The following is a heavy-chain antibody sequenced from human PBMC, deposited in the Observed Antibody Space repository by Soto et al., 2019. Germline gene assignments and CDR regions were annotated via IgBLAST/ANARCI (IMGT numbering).Heavy chain of an antibody. CDR1: GGSFSGYY. CDR2: INHSGST. CDR3: ARAEANWGAKYY. J-gene: IGHJ4*02. V-gene: IGHV4-34*01. D-gene: IGHD7-27*01. Sequence: QVQLQQWGAGLLKPSETLSLTCAVYGGSFSGYYWSWIRQPPGKGLEWIGEINHSGSTNYNPSLKSRVTISVDTSKNQFSLKLSSVTAADTAVYYCARAEANWGAKYYWGQGTLVTVSS.